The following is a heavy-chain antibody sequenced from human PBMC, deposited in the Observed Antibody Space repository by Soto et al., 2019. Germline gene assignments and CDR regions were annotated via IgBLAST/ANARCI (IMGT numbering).Heavy chain of an antibody. D-gene: IGHD4-4*01. CDR2: ISSSSSTI. V-gene: IGHV3-48*02. CDR3: ARDVGDSAYSAFDI. CDR1: GFTFSNYN. J-gene: IGHJ3*02. Sequence: QLVESGGGLVQPGGSLRLSCAVSGFTFSNYNMNWVRQAPGKGLEWVSYISSSSSTINYADSVQGRFTISRDNVKNSLYLQMNSLRDDDTAVYFCARDVGDSAYSAFDIWGQGTMVTVSS.